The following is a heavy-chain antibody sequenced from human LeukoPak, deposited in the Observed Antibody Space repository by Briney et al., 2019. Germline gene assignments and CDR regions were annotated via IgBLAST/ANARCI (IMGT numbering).Heavy chain of an antibody. Sequence: PSQTLSPTCTVSGASVSSGDYFWSWIRQPPGKGLEWIGYAYDSGSNYYNSSLQSRLSISLDTSNHQVSLKLASVTAADTAVYYCARGVVMSVSPCETSSCRSQYGIYWGQGILVTVSS. J-gene: IGHJ4*02. D-gene: IGHD2-2*01. CDR2: AYDSGSN. CDR1: GASVSSGDYF. V-gene: IGHV4-30-4*01. CDR3: ARGVVMSVSPCETSSCRSQYGIY.